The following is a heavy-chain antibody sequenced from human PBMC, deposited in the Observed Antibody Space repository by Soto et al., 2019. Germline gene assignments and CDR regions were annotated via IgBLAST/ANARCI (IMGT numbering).Heavy chain of an antibody. CDR3: AKDSVLLWFGENTGSLDY. CDR1: GFTFSSYA. D-gene: IGHD3-10*01. V-gene: IGHV3-23*01. Sequence: GGSLRLSCAASGFTFSSYAMSWVRQAPGKGLEWVSAISGSGGSTYYADSVKGRFTISRDNSKNTLYLQMNSLRAEDTAVYYCAKDSVLLWFGENTGSLDYWGQGTLVTVSS. J-gene: IGHJ4*02. CDR2: ISGSGGST.